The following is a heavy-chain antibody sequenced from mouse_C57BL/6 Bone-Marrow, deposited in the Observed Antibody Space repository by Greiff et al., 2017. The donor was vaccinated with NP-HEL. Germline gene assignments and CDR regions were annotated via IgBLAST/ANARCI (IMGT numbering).Heavy chain of an antibody. Sequence: VKLMESGAELVRPGASVKLSCKASGYTFTDYYINWVKQRPGQGLEWIARIYPGSGNTYYNEKFKGKATLTAEKSSSTAYMQLSSLTSEDSAVYFCARNYYYGRGDAMDCWGQGTSVTVAS. CDR1: GYTFTDYY. D-gene: IGHD1-1*01. CDR3: ARNYYYGRGDAMDC. J-gene: IGHJ4*01. V-gene: IGHV1-76*01. CDR2: IYPGSGNT.